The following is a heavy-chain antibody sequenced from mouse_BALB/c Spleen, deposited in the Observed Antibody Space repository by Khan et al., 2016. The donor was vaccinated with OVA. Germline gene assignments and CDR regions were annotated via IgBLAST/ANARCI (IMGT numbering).Heavy chain of an antibody. CDR3: ARDYWFAY. V-gene: IGHV5-6-5*01. CDR1: GFTFSNYA. CDR2: ISSGDST. Sequence: EVELVESGGGLVKPGGSLKLSCAASGFTFSNYAMSWVRQSPEKRLEWVASISSGDSTYYPDSVKGRFTISRDNARNILYLQMSSLRSEDTAMYYCARDYWFAYWGQGALVHVSA. J-gene: IGHJ3*01. D-gene: IGHD2-13*01.